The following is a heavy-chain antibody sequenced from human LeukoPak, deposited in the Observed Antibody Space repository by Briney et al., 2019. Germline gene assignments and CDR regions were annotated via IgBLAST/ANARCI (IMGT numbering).Heavy chain of an antibody. CDR2: IYHSGST. J-gene: IGHJ6*04. Sequence: SSETLSLTCAVSGGSISSGGYSWSWIRQPPGKGLEWIGYIYHSGSTYYNPSLKSRVTISVDRSKNQLSLKLSSVTAADTAVYYCARAVGLLWFGELLNYGMDVWGKGTTVTVSS. D-gene: IGHD3-10*01. V-gene: IGHV4-30-2*01. CDR1: GGSISSGGYS. CDR3: ARAVGLLWFGELLNYGMDV.